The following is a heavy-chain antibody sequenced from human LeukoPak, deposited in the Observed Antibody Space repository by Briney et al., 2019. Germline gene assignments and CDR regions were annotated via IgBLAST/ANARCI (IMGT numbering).Heavy chain of an antibody. CDR3: ATLGN. CDR2: IKQDGSEK. CDR1: GFTFSNYW. J-gene: IGHJ4*02. D-gene: IGHD7-27*01. V-gene: IGHV3-7*01. Sequence: GGSLRLSCAASGFTFSNYWMNWVRQAPGKGLEWVANIKQDGSEKYYVDSVKGRFTISRDNAKNSLYLQMNSLRAEGTAVYYCATLGNWGQGTLVTVSS.